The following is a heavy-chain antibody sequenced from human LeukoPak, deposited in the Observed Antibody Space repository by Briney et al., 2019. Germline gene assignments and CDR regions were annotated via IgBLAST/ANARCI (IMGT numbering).Heavy chain of an antibody. J-gene: IGHJ4*02. Sequence: AASVKVSCKASGGTFSSYAISWVRQAPGQGLERMGGIIPIFGTANYAQKFQGRVTITADESTSTAYMELSSLRSEDTAVYYCAREAVAGTGFDYWGQGTLVTVSS. CDR1: GGTFSSYA. V-gene: IGHV1-69*13. CDR2: IIPIFGTA. CDR3: AREAVAGTGFDY. D-gene: IGHD6-19*01.